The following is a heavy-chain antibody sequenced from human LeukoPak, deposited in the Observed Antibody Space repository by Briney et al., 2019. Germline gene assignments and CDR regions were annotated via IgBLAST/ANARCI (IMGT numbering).Heavy chain of an antibody. V-gene: IGHV5-51*01. J-gene: IGHJ3*02. CDR3: ASAGGDYDSSSYYFLGRDDAFDI. Sequence: GESLKISCKGSGYSLTSYWIGWVRQMPGKGLEWMGIIYPGDSDTRYSPSFQGQVTISADKSISTAYLQWSSLKASDTATYYCASAGGDYDSSSYYFLGRDDAFDIWGQGTMVTVSS. CDR2: IYPGDSDT. CDR1: GYSLTSYW. D-gene: IGHD3-22*01.